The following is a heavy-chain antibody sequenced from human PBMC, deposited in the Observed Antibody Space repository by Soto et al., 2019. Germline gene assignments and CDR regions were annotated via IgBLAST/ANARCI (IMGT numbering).Heavy chain of an antibody. D-gene: IGHD4-17*01. CDR1: GLNIFRDA. V-gene: IGHV3-23*04. J-gene: IGHJ4*02. Sequence: EAQLVDSGGGLVKPGASLRLSCAVSGLNIFRDAWLTWVRQVPGKGLEWVGHTKGREDYAAPVEGRFTISRDVSKNTVYLQMNSLRPDDTAFYYCTWMNTVTSVYNWGQGTLVTVSS. CDR3: TWMNTVTSVYN. CDR2: TKGRE.